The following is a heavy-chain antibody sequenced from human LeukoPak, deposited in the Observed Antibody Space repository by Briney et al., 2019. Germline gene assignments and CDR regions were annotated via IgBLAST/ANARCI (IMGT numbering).Heavy chain of an antibody. CDR1: GFTFSSYG. Sequence: GESLRLSCAASGFTFSSYGMHWVRQAPGKGLEWVAFIRCDGSNKYYADSVKGRFTISRDNSKNTLYLQMNSLRAEDTAVYYCANNADGYYFDYWGQGTLVTVSS. CDR3: ANNADGYYFDY. D-gene: IGHD5-24*01. CDR2: IRCDGSNK. V-gene: IGHV3-30*02. J-gene: IGHJ4*02.